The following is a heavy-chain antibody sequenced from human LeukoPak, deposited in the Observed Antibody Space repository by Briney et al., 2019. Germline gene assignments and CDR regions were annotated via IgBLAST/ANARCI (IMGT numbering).Heavy chain of an antibody. CDR3: ARDPGGGYKDDALDI. V-gene: IGHV4-4*02. Sequence: SETLSLTCTVSGGSISGINWWTWVRQPPGKGLEWIGQIYHSGTTNYSPSLKSRVTISVDKSKNRFSLNLNSVTAADTAVYYCARDPGGGYKDDALDIWGQGTMVTVSS. CDR1: GGSISGINW. CDR2: IYHSGTT. J-gene: IGHJ3*02. D-gene: IGHD3-16*01.